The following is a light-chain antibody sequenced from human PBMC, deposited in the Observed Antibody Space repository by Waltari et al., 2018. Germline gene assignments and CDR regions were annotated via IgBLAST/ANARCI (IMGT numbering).Light chain of an antibody. CDR3: SSYAGSSVA. J-gene: IGLJ2*01. CDR1: NSDVGGYNY. CDR2: DVT. V-gene: IGLV2-11*01. Sequence: QSALTQPRSVSGSPGQSVTISCSGSNSDVGGYNYVSWYQQHPGKAPKLMFSDVTKRPSGVPVRFSGSKSGNTASLTISGLQAEDEADYYCSSYAGSSVAFGGGTKLTVL.